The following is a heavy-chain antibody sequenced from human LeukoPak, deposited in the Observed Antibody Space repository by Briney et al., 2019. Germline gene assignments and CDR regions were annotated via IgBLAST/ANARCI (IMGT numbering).Heavy chain of an antibody. Sequence: ASVKVSCKASEPTCTHFYTHWWSRSPGQGLEWMGWINPHSDGTNLAQKFQGRVTMTRDTSISTAYMELSKLRSDDTSMYYCATEGVTRGFHYWGQGSLVTVSS. V-gene: IGHV1-2*02. D-gene: IGHD4-11*01. CDR2: INPHSDGT. J-gene: IGHJ4*02. CDR3: ATEGVTRGFHY. CDR1: EPTCTHFY.